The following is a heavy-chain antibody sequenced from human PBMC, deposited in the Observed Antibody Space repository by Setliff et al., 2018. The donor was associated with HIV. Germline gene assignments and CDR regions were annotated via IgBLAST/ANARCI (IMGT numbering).Heavy chain of an antibody. J-gene: IGHJ5*02. D-gene: IGHD2-8*01. CDR1: GFTFSSFA. Sequence: PGGSLRLSCAASGFTFSSFAMTWVRQAPGKGLEWVSSITSSSNYIYYADSVKGRFTISRDNAKNSLYLQMNSLRAEDTAVYYCARVHLRTNAVYGVVSNQFDPWGQGTLVTVSS. V-gene: IGHV3-21*04. CDR3: ARVHLRTNAVYGVVSNQFDP. CDR2: ITSSSNYI.